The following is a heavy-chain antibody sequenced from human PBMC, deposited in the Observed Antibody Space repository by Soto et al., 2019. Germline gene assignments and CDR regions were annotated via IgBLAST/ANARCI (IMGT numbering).Heavy chain of an antibody. CDR1: GGSISNFY. CDR3: ARDVQSGYTYGYDWIDP. CDR2: IYTSGNT. J-gene: IGHJ5*02. D-gene: IGHD5-18*01. Sequence: SETLSLTCTVSGGSISNFYWNWIRQPAGKALEWIGRIYTSGNTNYNPSLKSRVTMSVDTSTNQFSLKLGSVTAADTAVYYCARDVQSGYTYGYDWIDPWGQGTLVTVSS. V-gene: IGHV4-4*07.